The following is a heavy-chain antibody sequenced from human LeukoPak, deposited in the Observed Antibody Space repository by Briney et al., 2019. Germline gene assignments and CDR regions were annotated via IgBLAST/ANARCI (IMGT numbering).Heavy chain of an antibody. Sequence: PSETLSLTCTVSGGSISSGGYYWSWIRQPPGKGLEWIGYIYHSGSTYYNPSLKSRVTISVDRSKIQFSLKLSSVTAADTAVYYCARMGYPITGTPNGYFDYWGQGTLVTVSS. CDR3: ARMGYPITGTPNGYFDY. J-gene: IGHJ4*02. V-gene: IGHV4-30-2*01. CDR1: GGSISSGGYY. D-gene: IGHD1-20*01. CDR2: IYHSGST.